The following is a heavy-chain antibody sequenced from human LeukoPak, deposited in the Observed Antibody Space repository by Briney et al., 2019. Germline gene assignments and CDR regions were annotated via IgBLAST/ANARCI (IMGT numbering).Heavy chain of an antibody. Sequence: VASVTVSCTASGYTFTNYGISWVRQAPGQGLEWMGIINPSGGSTSYAQKFQGRVTMTRDTSTSTVYMELSSLRSEDTAVYYCASAPIYGPSDYWGQGTLVTVSS. CDR1: GYTFTNYG. CDR3: ASAPIYGPSDY. J-gene: IGHJ4*02. D-gene: IGHD4-17*01. CDR2: INPSGGST. V-gene: IGHV1-46*01.